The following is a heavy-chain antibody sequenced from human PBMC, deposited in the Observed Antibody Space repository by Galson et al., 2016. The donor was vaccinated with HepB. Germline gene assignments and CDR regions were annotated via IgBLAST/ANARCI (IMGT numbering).Heavy chain of an antibody. CDR1: GYAFTTYY. Sequence: SCKASGYAFTTYYIHWMRQAPGQGLEWLGIINPSGGVTGYSQKFQDRVTMTSDASTRTAHMELRSLRSDDTAVYYCARDGPPNVEAGGWFDPWGQGTLVTVSS. J-gene: IGHJ5*02. CDR3: ARDGPPNVEAGGWFDP. V-gene: IGHV1-46*01. CDR2: INPSGGVT. D-gene: IGHD3-10*01.